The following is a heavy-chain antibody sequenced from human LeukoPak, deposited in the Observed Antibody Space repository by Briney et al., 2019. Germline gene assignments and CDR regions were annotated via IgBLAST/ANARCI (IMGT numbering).Heavy chain of an antibody. J-gene: IGHJ2*01. CDR2: ILGSGVTT. D-gene: IGHD2-21*02. Sequence: GGSLRLSCAASGFPFSSSSLSWVRQAPGKGLEWVSGILGSGVTTYYADSVKGRFTISRDNSKNTLYLQMNSLRAEDTAVYYCAKDRVTASWYFDLWGRGTLVTVSS. CDR1: GFPFSSSS. V-gene: IGHV3-23*01. CDR3: AKDRVTASWYFDL.